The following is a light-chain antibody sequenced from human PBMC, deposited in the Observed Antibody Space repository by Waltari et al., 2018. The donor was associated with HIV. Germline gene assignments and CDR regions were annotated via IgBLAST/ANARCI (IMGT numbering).Light chain of an antibody. J-gene: IGLJ3*02. V-gene: IGLV7-46*01. CDR3: LLSYFGVRV. CDR2: DTE. CDR1: AGTVPRNHS. Sequence: QVVVTQEPSLSVSPGGTVTVTCAPVAGTVPRNHSTHWFQLKPGQAPRTLIYDTEKRHPWTPGRFAGSLIGGRAALMLAGALPDDEADYYCLLSYFGVRVFGGGTKLTV.